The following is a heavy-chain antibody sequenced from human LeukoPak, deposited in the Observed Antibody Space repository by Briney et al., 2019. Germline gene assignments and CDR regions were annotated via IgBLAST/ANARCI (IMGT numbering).Heavy chain of an antibody. CDR3: AKGYGQRLVNNWFDP. CDR2: ISDDGSNK. D-gene: IGHD6-13*01. Sequence: GRSLRLSCAASEFTFSSYAMHWVRQAPGKGLEWVTLISDDGSNKYYADSVKGRFTISRDNSKNTLYLQMNSLRAEDTAVYYCAKGYGQRLVNNWFDPWGQGTLVTVSS. CDR1: EFTFSSYA. V-gene: IGHV3-30-3*01. J-gene: IGHJ5*02.